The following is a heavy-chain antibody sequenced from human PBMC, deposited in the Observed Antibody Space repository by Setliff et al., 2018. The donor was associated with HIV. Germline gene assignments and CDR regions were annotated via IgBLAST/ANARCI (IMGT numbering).Heavy chain of an antibody. CDR1: GGSASNSRYY. J-gene: IGHJ5*02. Sequence: LSLTCTVSGGSASNSRYYWAWIRQPPGKGLEYIGSIHYNERTYYNPSLNSRVAISIDTSKNQFSLNLTSVTAADTAVYYCASRVYYYDSNNFLREEGFDPWGQGTLVTVSS. D-gene: IGHD3-22*01. V-gene: IGHV4-39*01. CDR2: IHYNERT. CDR3: ASRVYYYDSNNFLREEGFDP.